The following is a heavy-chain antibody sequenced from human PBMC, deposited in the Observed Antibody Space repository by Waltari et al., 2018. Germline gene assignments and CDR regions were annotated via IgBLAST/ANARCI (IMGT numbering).Heavy chain of an antibody. V-gene: IGHV3-48*03. D-gene: IGHD3-16*02. CDR3: ARDFIDDYVWGSYRYYYYYGMDV. Sequence: EVQLVESGGGLVQPGGSLRLSCAASGFTFSSYEMNWVRQAPGKGLEWVSYISSSGSTIYYADSVKGRFTISRDNAKNSLYLQMNSLRAEDTAVYYCARDFIDDYVWGSYRYYYYYGMDVWGQGTTVIVSS. CDR1: GFTFSSYE. CDR2: ISSSGSTI. J-gene: IGHJ6*02.